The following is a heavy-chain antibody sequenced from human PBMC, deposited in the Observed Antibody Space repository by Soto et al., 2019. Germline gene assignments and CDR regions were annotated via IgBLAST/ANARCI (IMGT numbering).Heavy chain of an antibody. CDR1: GFSISDVY. CDR3: ARDSGSSKYGLDV. J-gene: IGHJ6*02. V-gene: IGHV3-11*06. Sequence: QVQLVESGGGLVKPGGSLRLSCVASGFSISDVYMTWIRQAPGKGLEWVSHISSSSIYTSYAHSVKGRFTISRDNAKNSLYPQMNSLTSEDTAVYYCARDSGSSKYGLDVWGQGTTVIASS. D-gene: IGHD6-13*01. CDR2: ISSSSIYT.